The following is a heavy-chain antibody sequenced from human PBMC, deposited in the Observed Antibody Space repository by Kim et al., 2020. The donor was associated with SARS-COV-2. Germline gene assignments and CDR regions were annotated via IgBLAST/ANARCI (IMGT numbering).Heavy chain of an antibody. D-gene: IGHD3-3*01. Sequence: DYAAPVKGRFTISRDDSKNTLYLQMNRLKPEDTAVYYCTTDALRYWFDPWGQGTLVTVSS. V-gene: IGHV3-15*01. CDR3: TTDALRYWFDP. J-gene: IGHJ5*02.